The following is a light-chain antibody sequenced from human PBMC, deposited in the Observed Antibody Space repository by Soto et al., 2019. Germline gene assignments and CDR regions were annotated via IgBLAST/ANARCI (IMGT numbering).Light chain of an antibody. CDR1: QNVRTF. CDR3: QQHSHWPPWT. J-gene: IGKJ1*01. V-gene: IGKV3-11*01. Sequence: EVVLTQSPATLSLSPGERATLSCRASQNVRTFLDWYQQKPGQAPRLLIYGASNRATGIPARFSGSGSGTDFTLTISSLAPEDFAVYYFQQHSHWPPWTFGQGTRVEIQ. CDR2: GAS.